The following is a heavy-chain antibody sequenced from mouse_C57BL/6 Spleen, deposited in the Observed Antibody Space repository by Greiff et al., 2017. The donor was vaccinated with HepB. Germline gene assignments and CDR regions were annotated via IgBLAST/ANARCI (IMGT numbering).Heavy chain of an antibody. Sequence: QVHVKQSGPELVKPGASVKLSCKASGYTFTSYDINWVKQRPGQGLEWIGWIYPRDGSTKYNEKFKGKATLTVDTSSSTAYMELHSLTSEDSAVYFCARRGYMDYWGQGTSVTVSS. CDR1: GYTFTSYD. CDR3: ARRGYMDY. V-gene: IGHV1-85*01. D-gene: IGHD2-14*01. J-gene: IGHJ4*01. CDR2: IYPRDGST.